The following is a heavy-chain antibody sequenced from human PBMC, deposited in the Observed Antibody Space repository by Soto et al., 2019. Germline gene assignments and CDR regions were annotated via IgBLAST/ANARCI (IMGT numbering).Heavy chain of an antibody. D-gene: IGHD4-17*01. CDR3: ARARAYGDNSGAP. J-gene: IGHJ5*02. Sequence: GGSLRRSCPASGFTFTSYGMHGVRQAPGKGLEWVAVVSHDGTTKTHADAVKGRFTISRDNSKNTMYLQMNNVSAEDTAVYYCARARAYGDNSGAPWGQGTRVTVSS. CDR1: GFTFTSYG. CDR2: VSHDGTTK. V-gene: IGHV3-30-3*01.